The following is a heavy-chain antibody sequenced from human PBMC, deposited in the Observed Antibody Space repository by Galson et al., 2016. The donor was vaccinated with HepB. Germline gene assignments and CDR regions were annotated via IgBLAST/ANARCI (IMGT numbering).Heavy chain of an antibody. CDR1: GFIFSTYS. CDR3: ARDGSGGMYYYYYGMDV. CDR2: ISSSSSTI. D-gene: IGHD3-10*01. V-gene: IGHV3-48*04. J-gene: IGHJ6*02. Sequence: SLRLSCAASGFIFSTYSMNWVRQAPGKGLEWVSYISSSSSTIYYADSVKGRFTISRDSAKNSLYLQMNSLRAEDTAAYYCARDGSGGMYYYYYGMDVWGQGTTVTVSS.